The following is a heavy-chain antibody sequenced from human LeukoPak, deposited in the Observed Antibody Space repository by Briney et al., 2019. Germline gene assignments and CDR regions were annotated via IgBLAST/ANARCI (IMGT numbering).Heavy chain of an antibody. CDR2: IIPILGIA. CDR1: GGTFTSYA. V-gene: IGHV1-69*04. Sequence: SVKVSCKASGGTFTSYAISWVRQAPGQGLEWMGRIIPILGIANYAQKFQGRVTITADKSTSTAYMELSSLRSEDTAVYYCARDWSGDDYGDYWGQGTLVTVSS. D-gene: IGHD3-10*01. J-gene: IGHJ4*02. CDR3: ARDWSGDDYGDY.